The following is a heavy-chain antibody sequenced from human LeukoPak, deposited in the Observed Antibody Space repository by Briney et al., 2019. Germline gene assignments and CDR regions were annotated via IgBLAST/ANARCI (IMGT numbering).Heavy chain of an antibody. CDR1: GLTFSSYA. CDR3: AKVLVRYYGSGSHFDY. V-gene: IGHV3-23*01. Sequence: GGSLRLSCAASGLTFSSYAMSWVRQAPGKGLEWVSAISGSGGSTYYADSVKGRFTISRDNSKNTLYLQMNSLRAEDTAVHYCAKVLVRYYGSGSHFDYWGQGTLVTVSS. D-gene: IGHD3-10*01. J-gene: IGHJ4*02. CDR2: ISGSGGST.